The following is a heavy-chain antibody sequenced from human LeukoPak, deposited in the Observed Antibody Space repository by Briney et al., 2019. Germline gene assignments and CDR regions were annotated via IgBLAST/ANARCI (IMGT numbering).Heavy chain of an antibody. J-gene: IGHJ4*02. CDR3: ARDPTSGSHPHFDA. CDR2: MSSSGRHI. V-gene: IGHV3-21*01. Sequence: PGGSLRLSCAASGFTFSQYTINWVRQAPGKGLERISSMSSSGRHIFYADSVKGRFTVSRDNANNSLFLDMNSLRGEDTAIYFCARDPTSGSHPHFDAWGQGIQVTVSS. CDR1: GFTFSQYT. D-gene: IGHD3-10*01.